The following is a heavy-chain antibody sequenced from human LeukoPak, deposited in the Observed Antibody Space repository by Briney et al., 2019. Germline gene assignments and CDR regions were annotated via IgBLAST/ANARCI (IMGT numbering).Heavy chain of an antibody. CDR1: GGSSSGSY. CDR3: ARGSPGYGMDV. CDR2: INHSGST. J-gene: IGHJ6*04. V-gene: IGHV4-34*01. Sequence: SATLSLTCAVDGGSSSGSYWSWIRKTPGKGPEGIGVINHSGSTNYNPPLKSRVTISVDTSKNQFSLKLSSVTAADTGVYYCARGSPGYGMDVWGKGTTVTVSS.